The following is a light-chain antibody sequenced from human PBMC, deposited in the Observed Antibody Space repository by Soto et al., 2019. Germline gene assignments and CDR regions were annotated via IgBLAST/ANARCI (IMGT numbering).Light chain of an antibody. CDR2: DAS. CDR3: QQYNSYSWT. Sequence: EIVLTQSPGTLSLSPGERATLSCRASQSVSSYLAWYQQKPGQAPRLLIYDASNRATGIPARFSGSGSGTEFTLTISSLQPDDFATYYCQQYNSYSWTFGQGTKVDIK. J-gene: IGKJ1*01. CDR1: QSVSSY. V-gene: IGKV3-11*01.